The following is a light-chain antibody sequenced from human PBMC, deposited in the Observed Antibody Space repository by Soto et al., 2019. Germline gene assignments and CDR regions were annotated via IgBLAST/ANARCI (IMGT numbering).Light chain of an antibody. CDR2: LAS. V-gene: IGKV1-6*01. CDR1: QGIRND. Sequence: AIQMTQSPSSLSLSVGDRVTITCRASQGIRNDLGWFQQKPGKAPRLLIYLASNLQSGVPSRFSGSGSGTDFTLTISSLQPEDFATYYCLQDHNYPYTFGQGTKLEIK. CDR3: LQDHNYPYT. J-gene: IGKJ2*01.